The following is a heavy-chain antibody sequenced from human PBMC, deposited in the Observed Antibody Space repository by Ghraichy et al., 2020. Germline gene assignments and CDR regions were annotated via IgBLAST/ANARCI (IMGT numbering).Heavy chain of an antibody. CDR3: ARVGMREGHYWYFDL. CDR2: IYSGGST. Sequence: GGSLRLSCAASGFTVSSNYMSWVRQAPGKGLEWVSVIYSGGSTYYTDSVKGRFTISRDNSKNTLYLQMNSLRAEDTAVYYCARVGMREGHYWYFDLWGRGTLVTVSS. D-gene: IGHD2-8*01. V-gene: IGHV3-53*01. CDR1: GFTVSSNY. J-gene: IGHJ2*01.